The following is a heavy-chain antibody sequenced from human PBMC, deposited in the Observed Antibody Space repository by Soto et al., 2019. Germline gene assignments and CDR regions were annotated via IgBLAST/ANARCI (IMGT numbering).Heavy chain of an antibody. CDR2: IDYIGNT. CDR3: AKTFDNYVNGNWFDP. V-gene: IGHV4-59*01. CDR1: DGSIGSDY. Sequence: PSETLSPTCPVSDGSIGSDYWSWIRQPPGKGLEWLGNIDYIGNTNYNPSLKSRVTMSIDTSKNRFSLKLASVTTADTAVYYCAKTFDNYVNGNWFDPWGQGTLVTVS. D-gene: IGHD4-4*01. J-gene: IGHJ5*02.